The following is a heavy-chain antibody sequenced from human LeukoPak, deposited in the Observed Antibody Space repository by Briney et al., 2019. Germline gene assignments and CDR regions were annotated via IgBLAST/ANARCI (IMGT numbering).Heavy chain of an antibody. V-gene: IGHV4-4*02. CDR3: ASLPGLWFGGDK. D-gene: IGHD3-10*01. CDR1: GGSISSSNW. J-gene: IGHJ4*02. Sequence: SGTLSLTCAVSGGSISSSNWWSWVRQPPGKGLEWIGEIYHSGSTNYNPSLKSRLIISVDKSKNQFSLKLSSVTAADTAVYYCASLPGLWFGGDKWGQGTLVTVPS. CDR2: IYHSGST.